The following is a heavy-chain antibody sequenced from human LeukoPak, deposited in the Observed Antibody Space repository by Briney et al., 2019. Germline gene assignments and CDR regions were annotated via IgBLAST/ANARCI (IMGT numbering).Heavy chain of an antibody. CDR3: ARDGLASIGLDM. D-gene: IGHD6-13*01. V-gene: IGHV3-33*01. Sequence: GGSLRLSCAASGFTLTGYGMHWVRQAPGKGLEWVAVIWYDGNNKYYADSVKGRFTISRDTSKNTLYLQMNSLRGDDTAIYYCARDGLASIGLDMWGQGTVVTVSS. CDR2: IWYDGNNK. J-gene: IGHJ3*02. CDR1: GFTLTGYG.